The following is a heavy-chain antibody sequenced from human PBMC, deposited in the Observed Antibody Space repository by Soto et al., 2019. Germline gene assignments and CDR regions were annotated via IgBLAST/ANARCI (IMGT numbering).Heavy chain of an antibody. V-gene: IGHV3-23*01. CDR1: GFTFSSYA. CDR2: IRAEGSAT. J-gene: IGHJ4*02. D-gene: IGHD5-12*01. Sequence: EVQLSESGGGLVQPGGSLRLSCAASGFTFSSYAMAWVRQAPGEGLQWVSTIRAEGSATHYADSVKGRFTISRDNSKSTLYLQMNTLRAEETALYYCARDVGGSNAMFDYWGQGTVVTVSS. CDR3: ARDVGGSNAMFDY.